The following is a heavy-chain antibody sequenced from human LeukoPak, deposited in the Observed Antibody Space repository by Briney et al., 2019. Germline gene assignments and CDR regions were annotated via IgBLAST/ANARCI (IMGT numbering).Heavy chain of an antibody. CDR3: ASLTYSYGRGY. CDR2: ISYDGSNK. V-gene: IGHV3-30-3*01. D-gene: IGHD5-18*01. Sequence: PGGSLRLSCAASGFTFSSYAMHWVRRAPGKGLEWVAVISYDGSNKYYADSVKGRFTISRDNSKNTLYLQMNSLRAEDTAVYYCASLTYSYGRGYWGQGTLVTVSS. J-gene: IGHJ4*02. CDR1: GFTFSSYA.